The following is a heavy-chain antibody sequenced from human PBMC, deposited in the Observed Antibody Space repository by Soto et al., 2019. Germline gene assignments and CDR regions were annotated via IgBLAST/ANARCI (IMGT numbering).Heavy chain of an antibody. Sequence: PSETLSLTCTVSGGSIRRSDYYWSWVRQHPQRGLEWIGYIYHSGSTFYNPSLRSRVVISVDTSQNQFSLNLTSVTAADTAVYYCARVEASIRSLGYFDYWGQGIRVTVSS. V-gene: IGHV4-31*03. CDR2: IYHSGST. CDR3: ARVEASIRSLGYFDY. D-gene: IGHD3-16*01. J-gene: IGHJ4*02. CDR1: GGSIRRSDYY.